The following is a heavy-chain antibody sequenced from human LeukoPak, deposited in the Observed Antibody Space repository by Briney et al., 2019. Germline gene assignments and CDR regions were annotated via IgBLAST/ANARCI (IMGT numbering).Heavy chain of an antibody. J-gene: IGHJ4*02. D-gene: IGHD3-22*01. V-gene: IGHV1-46*01. CDR2: INPSGGST. CDR1: GYTFTSHY. CDR3: ARDQGYYYDSSGYDGY. Sequence: ASVKVSCKASGYTFTSHYMHWLRQPHAQALKWMGIINPSGGSTSYAHKFQGRVTMTSDTTTSTVYMELSSLRSEDTAVYYCARDQGYYYDSSGYDGYWGQGTLVTVSS.